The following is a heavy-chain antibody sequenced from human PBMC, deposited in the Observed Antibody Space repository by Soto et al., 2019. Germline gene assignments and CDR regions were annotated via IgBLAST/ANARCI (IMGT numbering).Heavy chain of an antibody. V-gene: IGHV4-39*01. Sequence: QLQLQESGPGLVKPSETLSLTCTCSGGSVSSSSYYWGWVRQPPGKGLEWIGSVYYSGSTYYNPSLESRVTISVDKSKNQFSLKLMSLSAADTAVYYCGRLEGLATISYYFDYWGQGALVTVSS. CDR3: GRLEGLATISYYFDY. J-gene: IGHJ4*02. CDR2: VYYSGST. CDR1: GGSVSSSSYY. D-gene: IGHD3-9*01.